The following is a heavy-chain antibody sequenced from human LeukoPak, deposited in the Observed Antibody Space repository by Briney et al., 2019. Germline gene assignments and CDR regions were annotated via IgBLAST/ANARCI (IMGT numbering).Heavy chain of an antibody. V-gene: IGHV3-30*18. CDR2: ISYDGSNK. J-gene: IGHJ4*02. CDR3: AKDSGSGSVDY. D-gene: IGHD6-19*01. Sequence: GGSLRLSCAASGFTFSSYGMHWVRQAPGKGLEWVAVISYDGSNKYYADSVEGRFTISRDNSKNTLYLQMNSLRAEDTAVYYCAKDSGSGSVDYWGQGTLVTVSS. CDR1: GFTFSSYG.